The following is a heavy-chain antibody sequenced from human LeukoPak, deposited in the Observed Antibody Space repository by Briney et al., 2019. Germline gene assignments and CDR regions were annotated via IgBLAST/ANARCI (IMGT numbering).Heavy chain of an antibody. J-gene: IGHJ6*02. CDR2: INSDGSST. CDR3: ARGAAAGSSDAEYYYYYGMDV. CDR1: GFTFSSYW. V-gene: IGHV3-74*01. Sequence: GSLRLSCAASGFTFSSYWMHWVRQAPGKGLVWVSRINSDGSSTSYADSVKGRFTISRDNAKNTLYLQMNSLRAEDTAVYYCARGAAAGSSDAEYYYYYGMDVWGQGTTVTVSS. D-gene: IGHD6-13*01.